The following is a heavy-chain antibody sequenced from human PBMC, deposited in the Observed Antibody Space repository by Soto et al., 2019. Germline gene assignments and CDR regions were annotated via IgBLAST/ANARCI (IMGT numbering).Heavy chain of an antibody. CDR2: IYYSGST. CDR3: ARVAEEKDDYMGPEYWFDP. D-gene: IGHD4-4*01. Sequence: SETLSLTCTVSGGSISSGGYYWSWIRQHPGKGLEWIGYIYYSGSTYYNPSLKSRVTISVDTSKNQFSLKLSSVTAADTAVYYCARVAEEKDDYMGPEYWFDPWGQGTLVTVSS. V-gene: IGHV4-31*03. CDR1: GGSISSGGYY. J-gene: IGHJ5*02.